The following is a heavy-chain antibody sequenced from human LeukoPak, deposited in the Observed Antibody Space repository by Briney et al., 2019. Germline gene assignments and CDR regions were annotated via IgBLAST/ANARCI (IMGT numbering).Heavy chain of an antibody. CDR2: ISKNGRNT. Sequence: GGSLRLSCAASGFTLSSYSMHWVRQAPGKGLEFVSAISKNGRNTYYGNSMKGRFTISRDISKYTLYLQMGSLRPEDMAVYYCARVDSGSACASWGQGILVTVSS. J-gene: IGHJ1*01. CDR3: ARVDSGSACAS. D-gene: IGHD6-19*01. CDR1: GFTLSSYS. V-gene: IGHV3-64*01.